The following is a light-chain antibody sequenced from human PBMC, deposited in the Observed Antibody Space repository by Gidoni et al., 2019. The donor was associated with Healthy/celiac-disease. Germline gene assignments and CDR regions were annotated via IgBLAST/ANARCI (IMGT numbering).Light chain of an antibody. CDR3: SSYAGSNNYVV. Sequence: QSALTQPPSASGSPGQSVTISCTGTSSDVGGYNYVSWYQQHPGKAPKLMIYEVSKRPSGGPDRFSGSKSGSTASLTVSGLRAEDEADYYCSSYAGSNNYVVFGGGTKLTVL. CDR1: SSDVGGYNY. V-gene: IGLV2-8*01. CDR2: EVS. J-gene: IGLJ2*01.